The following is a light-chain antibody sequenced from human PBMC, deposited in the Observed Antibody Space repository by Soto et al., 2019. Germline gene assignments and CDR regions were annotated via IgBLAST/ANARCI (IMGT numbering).Light chain of an antibody. CDR2: DAS. Sequence: EIVLTQSPATLSLSPGERANLSCRASQSVSSYLAWYQQKPGQAPRLLIYDASNRATGIPARFSGSGSGTDFTLTISSLEPEDFAVYYCQQRNNGPPIFTFGPGTKVDIK. CDR1: QSVSSY. CDR3: QQRNNGPPIFT. V-gene: IGKV3-11*01. J-gene: IGKJ3*01.